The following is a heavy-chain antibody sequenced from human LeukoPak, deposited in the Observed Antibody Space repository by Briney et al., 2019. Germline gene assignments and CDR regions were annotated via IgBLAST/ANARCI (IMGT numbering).Heavy chain of an antibody. Sequence: SETLSLTCAVYGGSFSGYYWSWIRQPPGKGLEWIGEINHSGSTNYNPPLKSRVTISVDTSKNQFSLKLSSVTAADTAVYYCARVAIYLYYYGMDVWGQGTTVTVSS. CDR2: INHSGST. V-gene: IGHV4-34*01. D-gene: IGHD5/OR15-5a*01. CDR3: ARVAIYLYYYGMDV. J-gene: IGHJ6*02. CDR1: GGSFSGYY.